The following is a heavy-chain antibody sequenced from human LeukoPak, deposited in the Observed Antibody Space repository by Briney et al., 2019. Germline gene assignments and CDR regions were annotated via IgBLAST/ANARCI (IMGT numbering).Heavy chain of an antibody. Sequence: QPGGSLRLSCVASGLPIADFAMHWVSQAPGKGLEWVSLISGDGVSTFYADSVKGRFSISRDNSKNSLYLEMNSLRTEDAAMYYCAKESGKFDYWGQGTLVAVSS. CDR2: ISGDGVST. CDR3: AKESGKFDY. J-gene: IGHJ4*02. V-gene: IGHV3-43*02. CDR1: GLPIADFA.